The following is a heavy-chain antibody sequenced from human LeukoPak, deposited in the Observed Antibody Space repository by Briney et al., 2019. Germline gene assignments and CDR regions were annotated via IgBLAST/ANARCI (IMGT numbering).Heavy chain of an antibody. D-gene: IGHD3-10*01. CDR3: ATWAAMVRGVISDY. V-gene: IGHV1-2*06. J-gene: IGHJ4*02. CDR2: INPNSGGT. Sequence: ASVKVSFKSSGYTFTGYYMHWVRQAPGQGREGMGRINPNSGGTNYAQKFQGRVTMTRDTSISTAYMELSRLRSDDTAVYYCATWAAMVRGVISDYWGQGTLVTVSS. CDR1: GYTFTGYY.